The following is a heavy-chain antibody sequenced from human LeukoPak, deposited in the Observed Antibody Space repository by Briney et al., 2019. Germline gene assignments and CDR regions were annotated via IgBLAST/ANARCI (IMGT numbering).Heavy chain of an antibody. J-gene: IGHJ4*02. D-gene: IGHD3-3*01. CDR3: ALYDFWSGYSPDY. CDR1: GFTFSSYE. V-gene: IGHV3-48*03. CDR2: ISSSGSTI. Sequence: PGGSLRLSCAASGFTFSSYEMNWVRQAPGNGLEWVSYISSSGSTIYYADSVKGRFTISRDNAKNSLYLQMNSLRAEDTAVYYCALYDFWSGYSPDYWGQGTLVTVSS.